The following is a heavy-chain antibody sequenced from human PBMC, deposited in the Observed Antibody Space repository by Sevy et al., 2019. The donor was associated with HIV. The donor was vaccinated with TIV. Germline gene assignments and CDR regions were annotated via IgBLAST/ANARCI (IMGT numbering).Heavy chain of an antibody. CDR2: IRSNTDGGTT. CDR1: GFSFRNAW. V-gene: IGHV3-15*01. Sequence: GGSLRLSCAASGFSFRNAWMGWVRQAPGKGLEWVGRIRSNTDGGTTDYAAPLKGRFTISRDDSKNTLYLQMNILKSADTAVYYCTTDREYGDYKGGFDYWGQGTLVTVSS. CDR3: TTDREYGDYKGGFDY. J-gene: IGHJ4*02. D-gene: IGHD4-17*01.